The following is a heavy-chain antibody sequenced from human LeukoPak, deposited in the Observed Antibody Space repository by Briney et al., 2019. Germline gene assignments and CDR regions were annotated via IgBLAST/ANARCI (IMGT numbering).Heavy chain of an antibody. CDR2: IHYSGST. CDR3: AREVVAAAGTVDY. D-gene: IGHD6-13*01. V-gene: IGHV4-59*01. Sequence: SETLSLTCTVSGDSISSYYWSWIRQPPGKGLEWIEYIHYSGSTNYNPSLTSRVTISVDTSKNQFSLKLSSVTAADTAVYYCAREVVAAAGTVDYWGQGTLVTVSS. J-gene: IGHJ4*02. CDR1: GDSISSYY.